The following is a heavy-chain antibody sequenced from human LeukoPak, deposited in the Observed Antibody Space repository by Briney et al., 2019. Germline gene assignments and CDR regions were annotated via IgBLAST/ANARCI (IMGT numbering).Heavy chain of an antibody. CDR2: ISGSGGST. Sequence: GGSLRLSCAASGFTFSSYAMSWVRQAPGKGLEWVSAISGSGGSTYYADSVKGRFTISRDNSKNTLYLQMNSLRAEDTAVYYCAKFAPSDSNSYDFWSGYYEPTYYFDYWGQGTLVTVSS. V-gene: IGHV3-23*01. J-gene: IGHJ4*02. CDR3: AKFAPSDSNSYDFWSGYYEPTYYFDY. D-gene: IGHD3-3*01. CDR1: GFTFSSYA.